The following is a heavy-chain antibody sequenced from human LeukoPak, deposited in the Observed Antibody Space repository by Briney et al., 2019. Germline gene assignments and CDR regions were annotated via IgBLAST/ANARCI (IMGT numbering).Heavy chain of an antibody. CDR3: ARRSMVRTVGYYYGMDV. J-gene: IGHJ6*02. D-gene: IGHD4/OR15-4a*01. Sequence: SETLSLTCTVSGGSISSDYWSWIRQPPGKGLEWIGYIYYSGSTNYNPSLKSRATISVDTSKKQFSLKLSSVAAADTAVYYCARRSMVRTVGYYYGMDVWGQGTTVTVSS. V-gene: IGHV4-59*08. CDR2: IYYSGST. CDR1: GGSISSDY.